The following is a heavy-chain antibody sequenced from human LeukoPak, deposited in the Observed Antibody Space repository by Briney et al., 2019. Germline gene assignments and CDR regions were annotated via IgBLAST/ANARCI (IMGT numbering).Heavy chain of an antibody. D-gene: IGHD1-26*01. V-gene: IGHV1-2*02. J-gene: IGHJ5*02. Sequence: ASVKVSCKASGYTFTGYDMHWVRRAPGQGLEWMGWINPNSGGTNYAQKFQGRVTMTRDTSISTAYMELSRLRSDDTAVYYCARARIVGALDPWGQGTLVTVSS. CDR2: INPNSGGT. CDR3: ARARIVGALDP. CDR1: GYTFTGYD.